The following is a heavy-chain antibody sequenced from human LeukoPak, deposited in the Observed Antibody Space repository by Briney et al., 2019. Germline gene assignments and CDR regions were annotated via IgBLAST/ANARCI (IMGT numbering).Heavy chain of an antibody. D-gene: IGHD3-16*02. V-gene: IGHV3-33*01. CDR3: ARDHTSDDYLWGSYRHGDYFDY. CDR2: IWYDGSSV. J-gene: IGHJ4*02. Sequence: GGSLRLSCAASGFTFSNFDMHWVRQAPGKGLEWVALIWYDGSSVYYADSVKGRFTISRDNSKNTLYLQMNSLRAEDTAVYYCARDHTSDDYLWGSYRHGDYFDYWGQGSLVTVSS. CDR1: GFTFSNFD.